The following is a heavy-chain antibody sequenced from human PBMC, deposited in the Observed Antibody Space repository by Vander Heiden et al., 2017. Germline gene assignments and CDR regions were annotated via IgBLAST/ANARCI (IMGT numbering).Heavy chain of an antibody. CDR1: GFTFSSYG. J-gene: IGHJ4*02. D-gene: IGHD2-21*01. CDR3: ARGCGVACYYIDS. Sequence: QVHLVESGGGVVQPGRSLRLSCVASGFTFSSYGIHWVRQAPGKGLEWLAIIWNDGSDQRYADFVKGRFTISRDNSKNTLYLQMNSLRDEDTATYYCARGCGVACYYIDSWGQGTLVTVSS. CDR2: IWNDGSDQ. V-gene: IGHV3-33*01.